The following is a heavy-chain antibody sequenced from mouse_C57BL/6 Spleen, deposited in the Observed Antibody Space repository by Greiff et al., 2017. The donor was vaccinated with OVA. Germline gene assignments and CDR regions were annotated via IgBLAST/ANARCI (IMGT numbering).Heavy chain of an antibody. J-gene: IGHJ4*01. CDR2: ISSGSSTI. D-gene: IGHD1-1*01. CDR1: GFTFSDYG. V-gene: IGHV5-17*01. Sequence: EVMLVESGGGLVKPGGSLKLSCAASGFTFSDYGMHWVRQAPEKGLEWVAYISSGSSTIYYADTVKGRFTISRDNAKNTLFLQMTSLRSEDTAMYYCARPDYYGSPYYAMDYWGQGTSVTVSS. CDR3: ARPDYYGSPYYAMDY.